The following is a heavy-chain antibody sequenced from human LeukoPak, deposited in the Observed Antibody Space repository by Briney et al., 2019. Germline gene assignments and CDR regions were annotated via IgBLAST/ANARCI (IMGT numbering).Heavy chain of an antibody. J-gene: IGHJ6*03. CDR1: GRTFSSYA. CDR2: IIPIFGTA. CDR3: ARGPEYCSSTSCYGVYYYYYMDV. Sequence: SVKVSCKASGRTFSSYAISWVRQAPGQGLEWMGGIIPIFGTANYAQKFQGRVTITTDESTSTAYMELSSLRSEDTAVYYCARGPEYCSSTSCYGVYYYYYMDVWGKGTTVTVSS. D-gene: IGHD2-2*01. V-gene: IGHV1-69*05.